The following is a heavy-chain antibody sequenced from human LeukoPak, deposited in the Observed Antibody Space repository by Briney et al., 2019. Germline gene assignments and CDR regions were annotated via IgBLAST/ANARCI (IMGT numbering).Heavy chain of an antibody. V-gene: IGHV4-59*12. D-gene: IGHD2-2*01. J-gene: IGHJ4*02. Sequence: SETLSLTCTVSGGSISSYYWSWIRQPPGKGLEWIGYIYYSGSTNYNPSLKSRVTISVDTSKNQFSLKLSSVTAADTAVYYCARDTSIARFFIWGQGNLVTVSS. CDR1: GGSISSYY. CDR2: IYYSGST. CDR3: ARDTSIARFFI.